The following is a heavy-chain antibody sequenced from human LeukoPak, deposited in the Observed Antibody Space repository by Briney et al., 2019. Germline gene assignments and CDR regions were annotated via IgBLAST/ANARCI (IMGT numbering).Heavy chain of an antibody. Sequence: GASVKVSCKASAYTFTDYFIHWVRQAPGRGLEWMGWIDASNGATSYTQTLEGRVIITSDTSIGAVYMELSRLTSDDTAVYYCARDGSSVYDFWGQGTLVTVSS. CDR2: IDASNGAT. V-gene: IGHV1-2*02. J-gene: IGHJ4*02. CDR3: ARDGSSVYDF. CDR1: AYTFTDYF.